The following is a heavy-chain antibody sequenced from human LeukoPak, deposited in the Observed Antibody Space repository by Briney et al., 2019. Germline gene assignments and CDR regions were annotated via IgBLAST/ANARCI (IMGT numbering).Heavy chain of an antibody. V-gene: IGHV1-18*01. CDR1: GYIFTSYG. J-gene: IGHJ3*02. Sequence: ASVKVSCKASGYIFTSYGISWVRQAPGQRLEWMGWISAYNGNTNYAQKLQGRVTMTTDTSTSTAYMELRSLRSDDTAVYYCARVDRYSGSTDAFDIWGQGTMVTVSS. CDR3: ARVDRYSGSTDAFDI. D-gene: IGHD5-12*01. CDR2: ISAYNGNT.